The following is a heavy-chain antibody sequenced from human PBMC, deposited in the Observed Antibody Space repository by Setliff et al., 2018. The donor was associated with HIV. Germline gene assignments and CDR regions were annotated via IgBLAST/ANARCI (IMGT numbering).Heavy chain of an antibody. D-gene: IGHD3-3*01. J-gene: IGHJ4*02. CDR3: ARMQAYYNFWRSTYYFDY. V-gene: IGHV1-18*01. CDR2: ISPYNDDA. Sequence: ASVKVSCKASGYPFTSYGICWVRQAPGHGLEWMGYISPYNDDAYYAEKFQGRVTMTTDTSTTAVSMELTNLRSDDTAVYFCARMQAYYNFWRSTYYFDYWGQGTPVTVSS. CDR1: GYPFTSYG.